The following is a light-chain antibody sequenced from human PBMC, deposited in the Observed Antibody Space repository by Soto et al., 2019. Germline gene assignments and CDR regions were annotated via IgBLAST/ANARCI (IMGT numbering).Light chain of an antibody. CDR2: DVS. CDR3: CSYAGSYTYV. V-gene: IGLV2-11*01. Sequence: QSVLTQPRSVSGSPGQSVTISCTGTSSDVGGYNYVSWYQQHPGKAPKLMIYDVSKRPSGVPVRFSGSKSGNTASLTISGLQADDEDDYYCCSYAGSYTYVFGTGTKLTV. J-gene: IGLJ1*01. CDR1: SSDVGGYNY.